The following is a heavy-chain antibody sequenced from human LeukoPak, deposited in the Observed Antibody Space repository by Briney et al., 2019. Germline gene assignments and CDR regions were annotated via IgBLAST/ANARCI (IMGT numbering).Heavy chain of an antibody. D-gene: IGHD5-18*01. CDR2: ISSSGSTI. Sequence: GGSLRLSCAASGFTFSSYEMNWVRQAPGKGLEWVSYISSSGSTIYYADSVKGRFAISRDNAKNSLYLQMNSLRAEDTAVYYCVYGIQLWLFDYWGQGTLVTVSS. CDR1: GFTFSSYE. CDR3: VYGIQLWLFDY. V-gene: IGHV3-48*03. J-gene: IGHJ4*02.